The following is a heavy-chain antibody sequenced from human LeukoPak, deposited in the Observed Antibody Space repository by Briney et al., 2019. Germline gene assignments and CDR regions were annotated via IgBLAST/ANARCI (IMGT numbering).Heavy chain of an antibody. CDR3: ARGITDIVLMVYGPDYDY. Sequence: SETLSLTCAVYGGSFSGYYWSWIRQPPGKGPEWIGEINHSGSTNYNPSLKSRVTISVDTSKNQFSLKLSSVTAADTAVYYCARGITDIVLMVYGPDYDYWGQGTLVTVSS. D-gene: IGHD2-8*01. CDR2: INHSGST. V-gene: IGHV4-34*01. J-gene: IGHJ4*02. CDR1: GGSFSGYY.